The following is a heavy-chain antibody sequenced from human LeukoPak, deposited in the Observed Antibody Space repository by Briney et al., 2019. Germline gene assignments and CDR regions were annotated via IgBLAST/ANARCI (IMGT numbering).Heavy chain of an antibody. CDR2: ISSSGSTI. D-gene: IGHD3-10*01. Sequence: GGSLRLSCAASGFTFSDSYMTWVRQAPGKGVEWVAYISSSGSTIYYADSVKGRFTISRDNAKNSLYLQMNSLRAEDTAVYYCARVGGVRGVVFDYWGQGTLVTVSS. V-gene: IGHV3-11*01. CDR3: ARVGGVRGVVFDY. CDR1: GFTFSDSY. J-gene: IGHJ4*02.